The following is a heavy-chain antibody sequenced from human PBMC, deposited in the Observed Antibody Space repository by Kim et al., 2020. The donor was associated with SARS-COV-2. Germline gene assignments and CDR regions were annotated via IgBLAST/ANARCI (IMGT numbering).Heavy chain of an antibody. D-gene: IGHD5-12*01. CDR2: IYSGGST. J-gene: IGHJ4*02. CDR3: ARGSGYSGYDYFDY. V-gene: IGHV3-53*01. Sequence: GGSLRLSCAASGFTVSSNYMSWVRQAPGKGLEWVSVIYSGGSTYYADSVKGRFTISRDNSKNTLYLHMNSLRAEDTAVYYCARGSGYSGYDYFDYWGQGTLVTVSS. CDR1: GFTVSSNY.